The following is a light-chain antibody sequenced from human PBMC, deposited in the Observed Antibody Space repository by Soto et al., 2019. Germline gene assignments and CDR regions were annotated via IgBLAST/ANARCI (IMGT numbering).Light chain of an antibody. CDR2: EGS. Sequence: QPVLTQPASVSGSPGQSITISCTGTSSDVGSYNLVSWYQQHPGKAPKFMIYEGSKRPSGVSNRFSGSKSGNTASLTISGLQAEDEADYYCCSYAGNSLVFGGGTKLTVL. V-gene: IGLV2-23*01. CDR1: SSDVGSYNL. J-gene: IGLJ2*01. CDR3: CSYAGNSLV.